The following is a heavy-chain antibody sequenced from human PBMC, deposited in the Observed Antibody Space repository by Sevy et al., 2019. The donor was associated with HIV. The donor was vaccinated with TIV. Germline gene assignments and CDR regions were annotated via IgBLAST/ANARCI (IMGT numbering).Heavy chain of an antibody. CDR3: AKDYRLLWFGELLGAFDI. Sequence: GGSLRLSCAASGFTFSSYAMSWVRQAPGKGLEWVSAISGSGGSTYYADSVKGRFTISRDNSKNTLYLQMNSLRAEDTAVYYCAKDYRLLWFGELLGAFDIWGQGTMVTVSS. CDR1: GFTFSSYA. J-gene: IGHJ3*02. CDR2: ISGSGGST. D-gene: IGHD3-10*01. V-gene: IGHV3-23*01.